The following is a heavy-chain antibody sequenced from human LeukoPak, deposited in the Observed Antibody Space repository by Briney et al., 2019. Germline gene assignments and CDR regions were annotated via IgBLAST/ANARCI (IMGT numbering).Heavy chain of an antibody. CDR3: ARVTQMAWYFDL. Sequence: GASVKVSCKASGYTFTSYYMHWVRQAPGQGLEWMGIINPSGGSTSYAQKFQGRVTMTWDTSTSTVYMELSSLRSEDTAVYYCARVTQMAWYFDLWGRGTLVTVSS. CDR1: GYTFTSYY. CDR2: INPSGGST. D-gene: IGHD5-24*01. J-gene: IGHJ2*01. V-gene: IGHV1-46*03.